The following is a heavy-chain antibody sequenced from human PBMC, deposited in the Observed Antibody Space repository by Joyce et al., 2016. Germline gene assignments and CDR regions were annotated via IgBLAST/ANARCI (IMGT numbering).Heavy chain of an antibody. CDR1: GFTFSTYA. V-gene: IGHV3-30*18. CDR3: AKDAYHDILTGYIGRSEDWVPSYYLDD. CDR2: ISYHGINK. D-gene: IGHD3-9*01. Sequence: QGQLVESGGGVVQPGGSLRLSCAASGFTFSTYAMHWVRQAPGKGLELVSVISYHGINKYYGDSVKCRFTISRDNSKNTLSLQMNSLRPEDTAVYYCAKDAYHDILTGYIGRSEDWVPSYYLDDWGQGALLTVSS. J-gene: IGHJ4*02.